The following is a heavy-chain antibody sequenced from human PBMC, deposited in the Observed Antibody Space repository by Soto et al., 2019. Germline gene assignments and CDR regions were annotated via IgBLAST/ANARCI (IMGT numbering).Heavy chain of an antibody. V-gene: IGHV1-18*04. J-gene: IGHJ5*02. CDR1: GYTFTSYG. D-gene: IGHD2-15*01. CDR3: ARASIDRYCSGGSCSPFDP. Sequence: QVQLVQSGAEVKKPGASVKVSCKASGYTFTSYGISWVRQAPGQGLEWMGWISAYNGNTNYAQQLQGRVTMTTDTSTSTAYMELRSLRADDTAVYYCARASIDRYCSGGSCSPFDPWGQGTLVTVSS. CDR2: ISAYNGNT.